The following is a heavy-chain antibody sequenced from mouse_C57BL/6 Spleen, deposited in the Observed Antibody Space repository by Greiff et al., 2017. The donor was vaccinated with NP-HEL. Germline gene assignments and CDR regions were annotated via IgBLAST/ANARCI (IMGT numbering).Heavy chain of an antibody. V-gene: IGHV1-42*01. CDR1: GYSFTGYY. CDR2: INPSTGGT. J-gene: IGHJ3*01. CDR3: ASGDYYGSSLFAY. Sequence: EVQLQQSGPELVKPGASVKISCKASGYSFTGYYMNWVKQSPEKSLEWIGEINPSTGGTTYNQKFKAKATLTVDKSSSTAYMQLKSLTSEDSAVYYCASGDYYGSSLFAYWGQGTLVTVSA. D-gene: IGHD1-1*01.